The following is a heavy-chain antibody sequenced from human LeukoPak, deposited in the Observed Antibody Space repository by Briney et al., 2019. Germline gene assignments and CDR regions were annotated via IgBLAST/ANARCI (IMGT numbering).Heavy chain of an antibody. Sequence: KPSETLSLTCTVSGGSISSSSYYWGWIRQPPGNGLEWIGSIYYSGSTYYNPSLESRVTISVDTSKNQLSLKLSSVTAADTAVYYCATSGWYLLPGVYWGQGTLVTVSS. V-gene: IGHV4-39*01. CDR3: ATSGWYLLPGVY. CDR2: IYYSGST. J-gene: IGHJ4*02. D-gene: IGHD6-19*01. CDR1: GGSISSSSYY.